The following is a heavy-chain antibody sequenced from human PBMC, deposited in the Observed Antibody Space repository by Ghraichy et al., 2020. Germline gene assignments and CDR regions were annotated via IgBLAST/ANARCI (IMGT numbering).Heavy chain of an antibody. CDR3: ATTPSYIPYYSYALDV. D-gene: IGHD2-21*01. CDR2: ISSSTMYI. V-gene: IGHV3-21*01. J-gene: IGHJ6*02. CDR1: GFTFSSYT. Sequence: GGSLRLSCAASGFTFSSYTMMWVRQAPGKGLEWLSSISSSTMYIWYADSVKGRFTISRDNANNSLSLQMNSLRAEDMAIYYCATTPSYIPYYSYALDVWGQGTTVTVSS.